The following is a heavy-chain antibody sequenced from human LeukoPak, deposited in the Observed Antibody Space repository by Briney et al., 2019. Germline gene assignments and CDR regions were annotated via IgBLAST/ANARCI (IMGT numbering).Heavy chain of an antibody. CDR2: IYYSGST. V-gene: IGHV4-39*01. CDR3: ARGRGVPPHWCSGGSCYSRVLAFDI. Sequence: PSETLSLTCTVSGGSISSSSYYWGWIRQPPGKGLEWIGSIYYSGSTYYNPSLKSRVTISVDTSKNQFSLKLSSVTAADTAVYYCARGRGVPPHWCSGGSCYSRVLAFDIWGQGTMVTVSS. CDR1: GGSISSSSYY. J-gene: IGHJ3*02. D-gene: IGHD2-15*01.